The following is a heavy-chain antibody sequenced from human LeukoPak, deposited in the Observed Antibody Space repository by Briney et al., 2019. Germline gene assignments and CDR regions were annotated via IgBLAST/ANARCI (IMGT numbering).Heavy chain of an antibody. J-gene: IGHJ5*02. D-gene: IGHD6-19*01. CDR2: ISIYNGIT. CDR1: GYTFTRNG. CDR3: ARSRWLVGNWFDP. Sequence: ASVKVSCKTSGYTFTRNGIGWVRQAPGQGLEWMGWISIYNGITTYAQKFQGRVTMTADTSTSTAYMELRSLRSDDTAVYYCARSRWLVGNWFDPWGQGTLVTVSS. V-gene: IGHV1-18*01.